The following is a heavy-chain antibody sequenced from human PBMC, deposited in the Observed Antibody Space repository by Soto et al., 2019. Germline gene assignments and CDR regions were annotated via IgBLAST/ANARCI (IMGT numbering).Heavy chain of an antibody. J-gene: IGHJ6*03. Sequence: SETLSLTCTVSGGSMNLHYWTWMRQPPGKGLEWIGYIYNNGNTNYNPSLKSRVIISADMSKKQLSLKLSSVTVADTAVYYCARVVSKYYFYCMDVWGKGTTVTVSS. V-gene: IGHV4-59*11. D-gene: IGHD4-4*01. CDR3: ARVVSKYYFYCMDV. CDR2: IYNNGNT. CDR1: GGSMNLHY.